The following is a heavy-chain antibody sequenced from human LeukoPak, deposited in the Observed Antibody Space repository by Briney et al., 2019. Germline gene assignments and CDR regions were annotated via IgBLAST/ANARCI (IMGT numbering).Heavy chain of an antibody. CDR3: ATDPGEIVPAAKGPRGDYCYGMDV. J-gene: IGHJ6*02. D-gene: IGHD2-2*01. CDR2: IFPVLDIT. Sequence: SVKVSCKASEDTFSTYLISWVRQAPGQGLEWMGRIFPVLDITNYAQKFMGRVTITADKSTNTAYMELNSLRSDDTAVYYCATDPGEIVPAAKGPRGDYCYGMDVWGQGTTVTVSS. CDR1: EDTFSTYL. V-gene: IGHV1-69*04.